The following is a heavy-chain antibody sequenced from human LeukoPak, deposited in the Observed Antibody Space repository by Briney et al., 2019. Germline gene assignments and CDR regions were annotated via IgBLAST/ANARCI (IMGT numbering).Heavy chain of an antibody. CDR2: INHSGST. V-gene: IGHV4-34*01. CDR1: GGSFSGYY. D-gene: IGHD6-13*01. Sequence: ASENLSLTCAVYGGSFSGYYWSWIRQPPGKGLEWIGEINHSGSTNYNPSFKSRVTISVDTSKNQFSLKLSSVTAADTAVYYCARFGSSWYYFDYWGQGTLVTVSS. J-gene: IGHJ4*02. CDR3: ARFGSSWYYFDY.